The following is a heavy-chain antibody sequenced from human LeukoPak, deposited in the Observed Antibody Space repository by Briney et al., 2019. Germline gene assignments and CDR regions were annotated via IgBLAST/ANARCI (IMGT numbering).Heavy chain of an antibody. V-gene: IGHV4-31*11. J-gene: IGHJ4*02. D-gene: IGHD1-1*01. CDR2: IYYSGST. CDR3: ARARRSDLMWNPFDY. CDR1: GGSISSGGYY. Sequence: SETLSLTCAVSGGSISSGGYYWSWIRQHPGKGLEWIGYIYYSGSTYYNPSLKSRVTISVDTSKNQFSLKLSSVTAADTAVYYCARARRSDLMWNPFDYWGQGTLVTVSS.